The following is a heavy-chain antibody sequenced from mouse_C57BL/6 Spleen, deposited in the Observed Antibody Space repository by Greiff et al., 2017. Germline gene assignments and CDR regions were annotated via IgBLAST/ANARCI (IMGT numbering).Heavy chain of an antibody. CDR2: ISYDGSN. V-gene: IGHV3-6*01. CDR3: AREEAYYSNQGYFDV. Sequence: VQLKESGPGLVKPSQSLSLTCSVTGYSITSGYYWNWIRQFPGNKLEWMGYISYDGSNNYNPSLKNRISITRDTSKNQFFLKLNSVTTEDTATYYCAREEAYYSNQGYFDVWGTGTTVTVSS. CDR1: GYSITSGYY. D-gene: IGHD2-5*01. J-gene: IGHJ1*03.